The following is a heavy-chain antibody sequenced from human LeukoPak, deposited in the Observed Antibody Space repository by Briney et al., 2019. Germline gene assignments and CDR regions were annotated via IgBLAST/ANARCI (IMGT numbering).Heavy chain of an antibody. V-gene: IGHV4-61*08. CDR2: IYYSGST. CDR1: GGSISSGGYY. J-gene: IGHJ4*02. CDR3: AREGHNWNDFDY. Sequence: SETLSLTCTVSGGSISSGGYYWSWIRQHPGKGLEWIGYIYYSGSTNYNPSLKSRVTISVDTSKNQFSLKLSSVTAADTAVYYCAREGHNWNDFDYWGQGTLVTVSS. D-gene: IGHD1-20*01.